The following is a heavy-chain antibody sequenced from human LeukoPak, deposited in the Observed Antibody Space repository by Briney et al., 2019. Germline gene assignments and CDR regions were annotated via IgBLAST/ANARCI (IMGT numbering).Heavy chain of an antibody. CDR3: ARDRYYYGSGSYSWFDP. J-gene: IGHJ5*02. Sequence: PSETLSLTCAVYGGSFSGYYWSWIRQPPGKGLEWIGEINHSGSTNYNPSLKSRVTISVDTSKNQFSLKLSSVTAADTAVYYCARDRYYYGSGSYSWFDPWGQGTLVTVSS. CDR2: INHSGST. CDR1: GGSFSGYY. D-gene: IGHD3-10*01. V-gene: IGHV4-34*01.